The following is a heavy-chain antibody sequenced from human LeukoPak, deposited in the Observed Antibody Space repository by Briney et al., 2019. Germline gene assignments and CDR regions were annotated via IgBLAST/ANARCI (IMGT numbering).Heavy chain of an antibody. D-gene: IGHD6-19*01. Sequence: ASVKVSCKVSGYTLTELSMHWVRQAPGKGLEWMGGFDPEDGETIYAQKFQGRVTKTEDTSTDTAYMELSSLRSEDTAVYYCARRHSSGWYYYYYGMDVWGQGTTVTVSS. V-gene: IGHV1-24*01. CDR2: FDPEDGET. CDR3: ARRHSSGWYYYYYGMDV. CDR1: GYTLTELS. J-gene: IGHJ6*02.